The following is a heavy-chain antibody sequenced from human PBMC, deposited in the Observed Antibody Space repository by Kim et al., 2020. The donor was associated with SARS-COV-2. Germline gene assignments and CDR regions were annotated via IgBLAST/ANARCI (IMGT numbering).Heavy chain of an antibody. CDR3: ARSRRLWFGELLYDY. Sequence: SETLSLTCAVYGGSFSGYYWSWIRQPPGKGLEWIGEINHSGSTNYNPSLKSRVTISVDTSKNQFSLKLSSVTAADTAVYYCARSRRLWFGELLYDYWGQGTLVTVSS. CDR2: INHSGST. CDR1: GGSFSGYY. V-gene: IGHV4-34*01. J-gene: IGHJ4*02. D-gene: IGHD3-10*01.